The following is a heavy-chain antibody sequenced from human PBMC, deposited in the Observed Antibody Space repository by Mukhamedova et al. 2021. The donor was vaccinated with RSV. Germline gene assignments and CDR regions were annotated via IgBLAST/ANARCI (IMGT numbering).Heavy chain of an antibody. Sequence: EYMGEVDHSGIPNYNPSLQSRVSISIDTSKNQISLNLTSVTAADTAVYYFARGRPIFGALYGLWCQGTLVTVSS. CDR2: VDHSGIP. J-gene: IGHJ4*02. V-gene: IGHV4-34*01. D-gene: IGHD3-3*01. CDR3: ARGRPIFGALYGL.